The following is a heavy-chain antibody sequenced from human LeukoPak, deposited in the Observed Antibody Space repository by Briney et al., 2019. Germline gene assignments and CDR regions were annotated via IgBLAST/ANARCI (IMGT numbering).Heavy chain of an antibody. CDR1: GGSFSGYY. Sequence: SETLSLTCAVYGGSFSGYYWSWIRQPPGKGLEWIGYIYYSGSTNYNPSLKSRVTISVDTSKNQFSLKLSSVTAADTAVYYCARARELLPNFDYWGQGTLVTVSS. CDR2: IYYSGST. V-gene: IGHV4-59*01. D-gene: IGHD1-26*01. CDR3: ARARELLPNFDY. J-gene: IGHJ4*02.